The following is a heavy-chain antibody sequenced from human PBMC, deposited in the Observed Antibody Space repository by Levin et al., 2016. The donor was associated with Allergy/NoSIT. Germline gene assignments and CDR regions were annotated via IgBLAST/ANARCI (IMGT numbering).Heavy chain of an antibody. J-gene: IGHJ4*02. Sequence: GESLKISCAASGFTFSSYSMNWVRQAPGKGLEWVSSISSSSSYIYYADSVKGRFTISRDNAKNSLYLQMNSLRAEDTAVYYCARETRIAARPNGFDYWGQGTLVTVSS. CDR1: GFTFSSYS. V-gene: IGHV3-21*01. CDR3: ARETRIAARPNGFDY. D-gene: IGHD6-6*01. CDR2: ISSSSSYI.